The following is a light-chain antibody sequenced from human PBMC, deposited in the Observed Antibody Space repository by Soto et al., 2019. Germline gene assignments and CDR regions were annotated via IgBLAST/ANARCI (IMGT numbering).Light chain of an antibody. CDR1: HSLLYGSNDKNY. V-gene: IGKV4-1*01. Sequence: DIVMTQSPGSLAMSVGERATISCKSSHSLLYGSNDKNYLAWYQQKPGQPPKLLLYWASTRESGVPDRFSGSGSGKDFTLTISSLQAEDVAGYYCQLYFVAPFSFGQGTKLDIK. CDR2: WAS. CDR3: QLYFVAPFS. J-gene: IGKJ2*03.